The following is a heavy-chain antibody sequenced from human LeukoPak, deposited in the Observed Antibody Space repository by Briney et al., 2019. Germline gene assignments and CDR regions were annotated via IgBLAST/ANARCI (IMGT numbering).Heavy chain of an antibody. Sequence: ASVKVSCKTSGSRFINYGITWVRQAPGQGLEWMGWVSAYADNTNYVQKFQGRVSMTTDTSTNTAYMELRSLRPDDTAVYYCARDCIGCHGFDFWGQGTLVTVSS. V-gene: IGHV1-18*01. CDR3: ARDCIGCHGFDF. CDR1: GSRFINYG. CDR2: VSAYADNT. D-gene: IGHD2-15*01. J-gene: IGHJ4*02.